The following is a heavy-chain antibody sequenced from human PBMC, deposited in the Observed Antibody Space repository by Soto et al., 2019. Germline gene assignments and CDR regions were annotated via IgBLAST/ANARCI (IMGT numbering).Heavy chain of an antibody. CDR2: ISYDGSNK. V-gene: IGHV3-30*18. CDR1: GFTFSSYG. Sequence: GGSLRLSCAASGFTFSSYGMHWVRQAPGKGLEWVAVISYDGSNKYYADSVKGRFTISRDNSKNTLYLQMNSLRAEDTAVYYCAKDESGGGYSGYDLYYYGVDVWGQGTTVTVSS. D-gene: IGHD5-12*01. CDR3: AKDESGGGYSGYDLYYYGVDV. J-gene: IGHJ6*02.